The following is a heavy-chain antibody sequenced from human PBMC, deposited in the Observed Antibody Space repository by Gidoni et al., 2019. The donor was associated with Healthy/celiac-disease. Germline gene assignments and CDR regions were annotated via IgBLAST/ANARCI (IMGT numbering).Heavy chain of an antibody. CDR3: ARLGEMARIGGYFDY. CDR2: IYYSGST. Sequence: QLQLQESGPGLVKPSETLSLTCTVSGGSISSSSYYWGWIRQPPGKGLEWIGNIYYSGSTYYNPSLKSRVTISVDTAKNQFSLKLSSVTAADTSVYYCARLGEMARIGGYFDYWGQGTLVTVSS. J-gene: IGHJ4*02. V-gene: IGHV4-39*01. D-gene: IGHD3-16*01. CDR1: GGSISSSSYY.